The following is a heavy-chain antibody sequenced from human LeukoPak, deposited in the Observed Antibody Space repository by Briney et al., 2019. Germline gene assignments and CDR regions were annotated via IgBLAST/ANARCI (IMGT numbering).Heavy chain of an antibody. J-gene: IGHJ3*02. CDR2: ISYDGSNK. Sequence: PGGSLRLSCAASGFTFSSYAMHWVRQAPGKGLEWVAVISYDGSNKYYADSVKGRFTISRDNSKNTLYLQMNSPRAEDTAVYYCARENQLRDAFDIWGQGTMVTVSS. CDR3: ARENQLRDAFDI. D-gene: IGHD2-2*01. V-gene: IGHV3-30*04. CDR1: GFTFSSYA.